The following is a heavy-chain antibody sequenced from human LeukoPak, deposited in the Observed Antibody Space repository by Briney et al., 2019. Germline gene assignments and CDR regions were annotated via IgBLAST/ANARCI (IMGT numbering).Heavy chain of an antibody. D-gene: IGHD1-26*01. CDR1: GFNFNNYA. CDR2: ISVSTSAT. CDR3: TKEEEPPSFDY. Sequence: GGSLRLSCAASGFNFNNYAMSWVRRAPGKGPEWVLAISVSTSATYYADSVKGRFTIARDNSKNTVYLQMNSLRADDTAVYYCTKEEEPPSFDYWGQGNLVTVSS. J-gene: IGHJ4*02. V-gene: IGHV3-23*01.